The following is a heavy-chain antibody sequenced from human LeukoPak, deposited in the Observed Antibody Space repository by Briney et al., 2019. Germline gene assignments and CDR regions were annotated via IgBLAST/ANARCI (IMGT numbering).Heavy chain of an antibody. J-gene: IGHJ4*02. Sequence: GGSLRLSCAASGFTFSSYGMSWVRQAPGKGLEWVSTISGSGGSTYYADSVKGRFTISRDNSKKMLYLQMNSLRAEDTAVYYCAKFGSGWYEDFDYWGQGTLVTVSS. CDR3: AKFGSGWYEDFDY. V-gene: IGHV3-23*01. CDR2: ISGSGGST. CDR1: GFTFSSYG. D-gene: IGHD6-19*01.